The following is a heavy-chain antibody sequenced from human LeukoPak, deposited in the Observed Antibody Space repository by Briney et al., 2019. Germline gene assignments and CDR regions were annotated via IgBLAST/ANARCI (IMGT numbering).Heavy chain of an antibody. CDR1: GGSISSGGYY. CDR2: IYYSGST. D-gene: IGHD3-3*01. V-gene: IGHV4-61*08. CDR3: ARGRITIFGVVIMYDY. Sequence: SETLSLTCTVSGGSISSGGYYWSWIRQPPGKGLEWIGYIYYSGSTNYNPSLKSRVTISVDTSKNQFSLKLSSVTAADTAVYYCARGRITIFGVVIMYDYWGQGTLVTVSS. J-gene: IGHJ4*02.